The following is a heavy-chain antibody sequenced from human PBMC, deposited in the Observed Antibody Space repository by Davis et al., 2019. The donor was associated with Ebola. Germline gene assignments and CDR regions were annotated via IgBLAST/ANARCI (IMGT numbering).Heavy chain of an antibody. J-gene: IGHJ5*02. CDR2: ISAYNGNT. CDR3: ARDLGVVGPYQLLYDWFDP. V-gene: IGHV1-18*04. D-gene: IGHD2-2*02. Sequence: ASVKVSCKASGYTFTSYGISWVRQAPGQGLEWMGWISAYNGNTNYAQKLQGRVTMTTDTSTSTAHMELRSLRSDDTAVYYCARDLGVVGPYQLLYDWFDPWGQGTLVTVSS. CDR1: GYTFTSYG.